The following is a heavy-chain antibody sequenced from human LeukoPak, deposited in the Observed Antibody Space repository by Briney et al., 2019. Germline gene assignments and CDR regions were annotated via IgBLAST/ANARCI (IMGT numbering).Heavy chain of an antibody. CDR3: ARDSSYSSSLYYFEY. Sequence: ASVKVSCKASGYTFTDYYMHWVRQAPGQGLEWMGWINPHSGGTNYAQKFQGRVTMTRDTSISTVYMEVSRLRSDDTAVYYCARDSSYSSSLYYFEYWGQGTLVTVYS. V-gene: IGHV1-2*02. J-gene: IGHJ4*02. CDR2: INPHSGGT. D-gene: IGHD6-6*01. CDR1: GYTFTDYY.